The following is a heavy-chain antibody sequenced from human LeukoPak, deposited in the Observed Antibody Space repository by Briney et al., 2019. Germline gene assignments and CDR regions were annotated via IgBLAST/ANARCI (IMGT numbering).Heavy chain of an antibody. CDR3: ARELQGVGAHSYSSSWPTYYFDY. D-gene: IGHD6-13*01. J-gene: IGHJ4*02. Sequence: PSETLSLTCTVSGGSISSGGYYWSWIRQHPGKGLEWIGYIYYSGSTYYNPSLKSRVTISVDTSKNQFSLKLSSVTAADTAVYYCARELQGVGAHSYSSSWPTYYFDYWGQGTLVTVSS. V-gene: IGHV4-31*03. CDR1: GGSISSGGYY. CDR2: IYYSGST.